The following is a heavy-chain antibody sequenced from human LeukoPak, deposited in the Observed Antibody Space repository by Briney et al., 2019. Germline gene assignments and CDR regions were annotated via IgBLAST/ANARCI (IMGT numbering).Heavy chain of an antibody. D-gene: IGHD2-15*01. CDR1: VGSISSYY. CDR2: IYYSGST. J-gene: IGHJ6*02. V-gene: IGHV4-59*08. CDR3: ARHRSHYGMDV. Sequence: SDTLSLSCTLSVGSISSYYGSWIRQPPGKGLEGIGYIYYSGSTNYNPSLKSRVTISVDTYKNQFSLKLSSVTSADTAVYYCARHRSHYGMDVWGQGTTVSVSS.